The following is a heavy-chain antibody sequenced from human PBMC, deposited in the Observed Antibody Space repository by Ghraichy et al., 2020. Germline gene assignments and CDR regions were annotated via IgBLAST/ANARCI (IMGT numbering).Heavy chain of an antibody. Sequence: GGSLRLSCAASGFTFSSYAMTWVRQAPGKGLEWVSGVTNRGDKTYYADSVKGRFTISRDNSKNTLFLQMNSLRAEDTAVYHCAKDFGDCRGGYCYGIPLDYWGHGTLVTVSS. V-gene: IGHV3-23*01. J-gene: IGHJ4*01. CDR2: VTNRGDKT. CDR1: GFTFSSYA. D-gene: IGHD2-15*01. CDR3: AKDFGDCRGGYCYGIPLDY.